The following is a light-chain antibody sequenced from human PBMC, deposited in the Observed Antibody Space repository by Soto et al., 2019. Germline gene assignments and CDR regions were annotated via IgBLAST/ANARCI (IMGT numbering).Light chain of an antibody. J-gene: IGKJ4*01. CDR3: HQYDNSPLT. Sequence: ELVLTQSPGTLSLSPGDTSTLSCRASQSVSSGYLGWYQQRHGQAPRXXIYGASSRATGIPDRFSGSGSGTDLTITISRLEPEDFEVYDGHQYDNSPLTFGGGTKVDIK. CDR1: QSVSSGY. V-gene: IGKV3-20*01. CDR2: GAS.